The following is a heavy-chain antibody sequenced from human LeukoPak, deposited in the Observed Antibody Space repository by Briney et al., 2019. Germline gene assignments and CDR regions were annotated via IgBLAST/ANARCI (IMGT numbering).Heavy chain of an antibody. CDR3: AWGDSGGYSDY. D-gene: IGHD3-22*01. CDR1: GGSISSGDYY. Sequence: PSETLSLTCTVSGGSISSGDYYWSWIRQPPGKGLEWIGYVYYSGSTYYNPSLKSRVTISVDTSKNQFSLKLTSVTAADTAVYYCAWGDSGGYSDYWGQGTLVTVSS. CDR2: VYYSGST. V-gene: IGHV4-30-4*01. J-gene: IGHJ4*02.